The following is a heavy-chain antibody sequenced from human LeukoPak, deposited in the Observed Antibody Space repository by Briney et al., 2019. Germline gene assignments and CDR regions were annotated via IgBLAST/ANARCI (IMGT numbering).Heavy chain of an antibody. Sequence: SETLSLTCTVSGGSISSSSYYWGWIRQPPGKGLEWIGSIYYSGSTYYNPSLKSRVTISVDTSKNQFSRKLSSVTAADTAVYYCARRVDCSSTSCYRTPYFDYWGQGTLVTVSS. CDR2: IYYSGST. V-gene: IGHV4-39*01. CDR1: GGSISSSSYY. J-gene: IGHJ4*02. D-gene: IGHD2-2*01. CDR3: ARRVDCSSTSCYRTPYFDY.